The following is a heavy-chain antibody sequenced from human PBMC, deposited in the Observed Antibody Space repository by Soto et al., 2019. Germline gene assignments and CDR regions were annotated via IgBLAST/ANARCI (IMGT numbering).Heavy chain of an antibody. CDR3: ARFPFDRSSWTNPRYFDY. Sequence: QVQLQQWGAGLLKPAETLSLTCAVYGGSFSGYYWTWIRQPPGKGLEWIREINQSGFTNYNPSLESRVTMSVDPSKNQFSLRLSSVTAADTAVYYCARFPFDRSSWTNPRYFDYWGQGTLVTVSS. V-gene: IGHV4-34*01. CDR1: GGSFSGYY. J-gene: IGHJ4*02. CDR2: INQSGFT. D-gene: IGHD6-13*01.